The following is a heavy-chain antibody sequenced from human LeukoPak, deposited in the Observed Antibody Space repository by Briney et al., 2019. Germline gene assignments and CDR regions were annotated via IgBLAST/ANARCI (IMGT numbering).Heavy chain of an antibody. D-gene: IGHD3-10*01. CDR2: IIPIFGTA. Sequence: ASVKVSCKASGGTFSSYAISWVRQAPGQGLEWMGGIIPIFGTANYAQKFQGRVTITVDESTSTAYMELSSLRPDDTAVYYCHLRDPQSWLDYWGQGTLVTVSS. CDR1: GGTFSSYA. CDR3: HLRDPQSWLDY. J-gene: IGHJ4*02. V-gene: IGHV1-69*13.